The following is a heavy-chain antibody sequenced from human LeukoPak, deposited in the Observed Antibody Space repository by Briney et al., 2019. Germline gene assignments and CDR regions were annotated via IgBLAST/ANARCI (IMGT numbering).Heavy chain of an antibody. CDR2: INAGNGNT. V-gene: IGHV1-3*01. D-gene: IGHD5-18*01. Sequence: ASVKVSFKASGYTFTSYAMHWVRQAPGQRREWMGWINAGNGNTKYSQKFQGRVTITRDTSASTAYMELSSLRSEDTAVYYCARDQGRGYSYREYAFDIWGQGTMVTVSS. CDR1: GYTFTSYA. CDR3: ARDQGRGYSYREYAFDI. J-gene: IGHJ3*02.